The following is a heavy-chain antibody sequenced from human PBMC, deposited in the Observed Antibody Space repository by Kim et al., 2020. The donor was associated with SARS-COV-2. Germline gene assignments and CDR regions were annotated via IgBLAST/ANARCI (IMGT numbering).Heavy chain of an antibody. CDR2: IYYSGST. CDR3: ARIPSSGWYQYYYYYYGMDV. D-gene: IGHD6-19*01. V-gene: IGHV4-39*01. J-gene: IGHJ6*02. CDR1: GGSISSSSYY. Sequence: SETLSLTCTVSGGSISSSSYYWGWIRQPPGKGLEWIGSIYYSGSTYYNPSLKSRVTISVDTSKNQFSLKLSSVTAADTAVYYCARIPSSGWYQYYYYYYGMDVWGQGTTVTVSS.